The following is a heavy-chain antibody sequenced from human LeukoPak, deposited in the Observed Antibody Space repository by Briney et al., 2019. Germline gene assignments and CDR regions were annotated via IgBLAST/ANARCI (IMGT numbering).Heavy chain of an antibody. D-gene: IGHD2-15*01. J-gene: IGHJ3*02. CDR3: ARGRVGYCSGGSCYGQDAFDI. CDR2: MYTSGST. CDR1: GDSISSGSYY. V-gene: IGHV4-61*02. Sequence: SQTLSLTCTVSGDSISSGSYYWSWIRQPAGKGLEWIGRMYTSGSTNYNPSLKSRVTISVDTSKNQFSLKLSSVTAADTAVYYCARGRVGYCSGGSCYGQDAFDIWGQGTMVTVSS.